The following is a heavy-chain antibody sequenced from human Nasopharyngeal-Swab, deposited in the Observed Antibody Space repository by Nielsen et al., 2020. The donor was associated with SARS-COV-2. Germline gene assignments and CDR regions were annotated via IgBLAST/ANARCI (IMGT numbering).Heavy chain of an antibody. CDR2: IIPILGIA. D-gene: IGHD6-19*01. CDR3: ARNDIAVAGTAWFDP. Sequence: SVKVSCKASGGTLSSYAISWVRQAPGQGLEWMGRIIPILGIANYAQKFQGRVTITADKSTSTAYMELSSLRSEDTAVYYCARNDIAVAGTAWFDPWGQGTLVTVSS. J-gene: IGHJ5*02. V-gene: IGHV1-69*04. CDR1: GGTLSSYA.